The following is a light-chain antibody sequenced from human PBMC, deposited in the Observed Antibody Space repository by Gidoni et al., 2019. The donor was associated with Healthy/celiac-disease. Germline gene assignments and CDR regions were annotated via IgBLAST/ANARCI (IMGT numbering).Light chain of an antibody. CDR1: QSITNY. J-gene: IGKJ1*01. CDR3: QQSYSTSWT. Sequence: DIQMTQSPSSLSASVGDRVTITCRASQSITNYLNWYQQKPGKAPNLLIYAASSLQSGVPSRFSGSGSGTDFTLTISSLQPEDFATYYCQQSYSTSWTFXXXTKVEIK. V-gene: IGKV1-39*01. CDR2: AAS.